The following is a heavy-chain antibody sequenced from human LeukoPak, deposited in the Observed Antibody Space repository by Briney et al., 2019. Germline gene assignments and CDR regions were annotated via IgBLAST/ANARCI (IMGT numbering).Heavy chain of an antibody. V-gene: IGHV1-2*02. CDR3: ARGEYVISGYRNDAFDI. Sequence: ASVKVSCKASGYTFTGYYMHWVRQAPGQGLEWMGWINPNSGGTNYAQTFQGRVTMTRDTSISTAYMELSRLTSDDTAVYYCARGEYVISGYRNDAFDIWGQGTMVTVSS. D-gene: IGHD3-22*01. J-gene: IGHJ3*02. CDR1: GYTFTGYY. CDR2: INPNSGGT.